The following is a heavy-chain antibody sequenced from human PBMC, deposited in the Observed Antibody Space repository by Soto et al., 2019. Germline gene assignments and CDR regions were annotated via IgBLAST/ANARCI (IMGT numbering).Heavy chain of an antibody. CDR1: GGSISSGGYS. CDR2: IYHSGST. CDR3: AGAGGLGAVAVDY. D-gene: IGHD6-19*01. J-gene: IGHJ4*02. V-gene: IGHV4-30-2*01. Sequence: QLQLQESGSGLVKPSQTLSPTCAVSGGSISSGGYSWSWIRQPPGKGLEWIGYIYHSGSTYYNPSLTSRVTISVDRSKNQFSQKLSSVTAADTAVYYCAGAGGLGAVAVDYWGQGTLVTVSS.